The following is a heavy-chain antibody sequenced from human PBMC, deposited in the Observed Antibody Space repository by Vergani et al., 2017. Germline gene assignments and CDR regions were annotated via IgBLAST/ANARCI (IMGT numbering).Heavy chain of an antibody. D-gene: IGHD3-22*01. CDR2: INQDGREK. J-gene: IGHJ5*02. CDR3: ARINYYGSSGYSLTRWHNWFDP. Sequence: EVQLVESGGGLVQPGGSLRLSCAASGFIFSHYWMSWVRQAPGKGLEWVANINQDGREKYYVDSVKGRFTISRDNAKNSLYLQMNSLRDEDTALYYGARINYYGSSGYSLTRWHNWFDPWGQGTLITFSS. CDR1: GFIFSHYW. V-gene: IGHV3-7*01.